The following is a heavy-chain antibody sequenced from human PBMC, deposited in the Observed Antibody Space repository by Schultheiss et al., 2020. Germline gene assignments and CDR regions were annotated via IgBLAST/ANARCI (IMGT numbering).Heavy chain of an antibody. J-gene: IGHJ4*02. CDR3: ARGPDDSSGHYPRHFDY. CDR1: GFTFSSYG. V-gene: IGHV3-33*05. Sequence: GGSLRLSCAASGFTFSSYGMHWVRQAPGKGLEWVAVISYDGSNKYYADSVKGRFTISRDNAKNSLYLQTNSLRAEDTAVYYCARGPDDSSGHYPRHFDYWGKGTLVTVSS. CDR2: ISYDGSNK. D-gene: IGHD3-22*01.